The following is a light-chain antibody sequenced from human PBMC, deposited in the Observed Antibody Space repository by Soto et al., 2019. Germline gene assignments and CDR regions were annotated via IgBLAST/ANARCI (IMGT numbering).Light chain of an antibody. CDR3: QQSYSTPLT. Sequence: DIQMTQSPSSLSAFVGDRVTITCRASQSISSYLNWYQQKPGKAPKLLIYAASSLQSGVPSRFSGSGSGTDFNLTISSLQPEDFATYYCQQSYSTPLTFGGGTKVEIK. V-gene: IGKV1-39*01. CDR1: QSISSY. J-gene: IGKJ4*01. CDR2: AAS.